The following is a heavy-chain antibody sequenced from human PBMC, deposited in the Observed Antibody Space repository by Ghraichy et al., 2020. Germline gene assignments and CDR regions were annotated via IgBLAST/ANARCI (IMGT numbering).Heavy chain of an antibody. J-gene: IGHJ4*02. CDR1: GGSISSYY. Sequence: ESLNISCTVSGGSISSYYWSWIRQPTGKGLEWIGRIYTSGSTNYNPSLKSRVTMSVDTSKNQFSLKLSSVTAADTAVYYCARGPPDIVLMVYVDWGQGTLVTVSS. CDR3: ARGPPDIVLMVYVD. CDR2: IYTSGST. V-gene: IGHV4-4*07. D-gene: IGHD2-8*01.